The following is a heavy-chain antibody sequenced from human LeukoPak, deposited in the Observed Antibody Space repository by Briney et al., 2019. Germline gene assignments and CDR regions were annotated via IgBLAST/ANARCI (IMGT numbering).Heavy chain of an antibody. J-gene: IGHJ4*02. D-gene: IGHD1-20*01. V-gene: IGHV4-59*08. Sequence: SETLSLTCTVSGGSISSYYWSWVRQPPGKGLEWIGYIYYSGTTTYNPSLKSRVTISVDTSKNQFSLKLSSVTAADTAVYYCTRRITGTTSDSFDYWGQGILVTVSS. CDR1: GGSISSYY. CDR2: IYYSGTT. CDR3: TRRITGTTSDSFDY.